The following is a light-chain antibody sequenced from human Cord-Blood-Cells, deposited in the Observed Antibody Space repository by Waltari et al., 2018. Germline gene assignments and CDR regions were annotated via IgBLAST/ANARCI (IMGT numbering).Light chain of an antibody. V-gene: IGLV4-69*01. CDR2: LNSDGSP. CDR1: SGHSSYA. Sequence: QLVLTQSPSVSASLGASVTLTCTPRSGHSSYAIAWTKQQPEKGPRYLMKLNSDGSPSKGDGIPDRFSGSSSGAEHYLTISSLQSEDEADYYCQTWGTGIHVFGTGTKVTVL. CDR3: QTWGTGIHV. J-gene: IGLJ1*01.